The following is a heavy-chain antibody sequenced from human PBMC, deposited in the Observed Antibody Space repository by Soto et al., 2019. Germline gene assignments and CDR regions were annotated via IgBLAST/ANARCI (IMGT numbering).Heavy chain of an antibody. V-gene: IGHV1-18*01. CDR2: ISAKNGDT. Sequence: QVQLVQSGADVKNPGASVRVSCKASGYTFTDYGITWVRQAPGQGLEWMGWISAKNGDTNLAQKFRGRVTLTTDTSTGTSYMVLRSLTPDDTAVYYCARDPPETPSDYWGQGTLVTVSS. CDR1: GYTFTDYG. J-gene: IGHJ4*02. CDR3: ARDPPETPSDY.